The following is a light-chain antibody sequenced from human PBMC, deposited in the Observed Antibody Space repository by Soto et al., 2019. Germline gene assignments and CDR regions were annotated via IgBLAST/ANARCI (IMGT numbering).Light chain of an antibody. V-gene: IGKV4-1*01. CDR2: WAS. CDR1: QSVLYSSNNKNY. J-gene: IGKJ4*01. Sequence: DIVMTQSPDSLAVSLGERATINCKSSQSVLYSSNNKNYLAWYQQKPGQPPKLLIYWASSRDSGVPDRFSGSGSGTDFTLTISSLQAEDVAVYYCQQHYSTAVTFGGGTKVEIK. CDR3: QQHYSTAVT.